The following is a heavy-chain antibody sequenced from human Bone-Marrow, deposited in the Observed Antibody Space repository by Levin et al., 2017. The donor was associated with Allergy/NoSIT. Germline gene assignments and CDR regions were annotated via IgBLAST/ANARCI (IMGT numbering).Heavy chain of an antibody. CDR1: GFTFRTSW. CDR2: ISDDGNEQ. V-gene: IGHV3-7*01. CDR3: ARDVTTGYDYGGIEY. Sequence: QAGGSLRLSCVTSGFTFRTSWMTWVRQAPGKGLEWVAHISDDGNEQSYLDSVKGRFTVSRDNAKDSLFLQMDRLRLDDTATYYCARDVTTGYDYGGIEYWGHGTPVSVSS. J-gene: IGHJ4*01. D-gene: IGHD4-17*01.